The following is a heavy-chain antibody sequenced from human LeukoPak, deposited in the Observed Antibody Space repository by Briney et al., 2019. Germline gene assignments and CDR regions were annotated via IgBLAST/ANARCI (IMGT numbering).Heavy chain of an antibody. V-gene: IGHV1-46*01. Sequence: ASVKVSCKASGYTFTSYYMHWVRQAPGQGLEWMGIINPSGGSTSYAQKFQGRVTITADKSTSTAYMELSSLRSEDTAVYYCARGGIAVAGIGNFDYWGQGTLVTVSS. CDR1: GYTFTSYY. J-gene: IGHJ4*02. CDR3: ARGGIAVAGIGNFDY. D-gene: IGHD6-19*01. CDR2: INPSGGST.